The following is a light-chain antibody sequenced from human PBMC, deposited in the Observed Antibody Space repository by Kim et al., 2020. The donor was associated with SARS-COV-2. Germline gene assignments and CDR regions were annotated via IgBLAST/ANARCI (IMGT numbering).Light chain of an antibody. V-gene: IGKV3-20*01. J-gene: IGKJ4*01. Sequence: EFVLTQSPGTLSLSPGERATLSCRASQSVSSSYLAWYQQKPGQAPRLLIYGASSRATGIPDRFSGSGSGTDFTLTISRLEPEDFAVYYCQQYGSSPQVTFGGGTKVDIK. CDR1: QSVSSSY. CDR2: GAS. CDR3: QQYGSSPQVT.